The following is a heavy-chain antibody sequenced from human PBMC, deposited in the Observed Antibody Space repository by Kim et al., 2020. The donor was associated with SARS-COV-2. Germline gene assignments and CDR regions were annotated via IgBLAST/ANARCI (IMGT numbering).Heavy chain of an antibody. CDR3: ARARFGMAVHYLDC. D-gene: IGHD3-3*01. V-gene: IGHV3-7*01. CDR2: IKQDGSEK. J-gene: IGHJ4*02. Sequence: GGSLRLSCAASGFTFSSYWVNWVRQAPGKGLEWVANIKQDGSEKYYVDSVKGRFTISRDNARNSLYLQMNSLRAEDTAVYYCARARFGMAVHYLDCWGQGTLVTVSS. CDR1: GFTFSSYW.